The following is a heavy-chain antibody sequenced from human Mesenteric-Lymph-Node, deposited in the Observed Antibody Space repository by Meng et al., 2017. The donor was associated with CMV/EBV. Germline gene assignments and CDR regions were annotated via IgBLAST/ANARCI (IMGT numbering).Heavy chain of an antibody. V-gene: IGHV1-2*02. CDR1: GYAFPGYC. CDR3: AVGGSYWGEYFQH. Sequence: CQASGYAFPGYCMHWVRQAPGQGLEWMGWINPNSGGTNYAQKFQGRVTMTRDTSISTAYMELSRLRSDDTAVYYCAVGGSYWGEYFQHWGQGTLVTVSS. CDR2: INPNSGGT. D-gene: IGHD1-26*01. J-gene: IGHJ1*01.